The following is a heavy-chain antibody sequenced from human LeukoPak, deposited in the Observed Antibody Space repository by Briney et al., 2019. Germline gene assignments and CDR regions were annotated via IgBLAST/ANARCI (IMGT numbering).Heavy chain of an antibody. Sequence: GGSLRLSCAASGFTFSSYGMHWVRQAPGKGLEWVAVISYDGSNKYYADSVKGRFTISRDNSKDTLYLQMNSLRAEDTAVYYCAKDLTYCSGGSCYGHWPQGVDYWGQGTLVTVSS. J-gene: IGHJ4*02. CDR3: AKDLTYCSGGSCYGHWPQGVDY. CDR2: ISYDGSNK. V-gene: IGHV3-30*18. CDR1: GFTFSSYG. D-gene: IGHD2-15*01.